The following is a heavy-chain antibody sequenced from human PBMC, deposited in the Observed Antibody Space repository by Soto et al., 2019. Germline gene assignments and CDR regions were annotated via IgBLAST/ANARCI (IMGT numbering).Heavy chain of an antibody. CDR1: GFTFSSYA. CDR2: ISYDGSNK. Sequence: PGGSLRLSCAASGFTFSSYAMHWVRQAPGKGLEWVAVISYDGSNKYYADSVKGRFTISRDNSKNTLYLQMNSLRAEDTAVYYCARGGGYDFWSGPPAPNWFDPWGQGTLVTVSS. D-gene: IGHD3-3*01. V-gene: IGHV3-30-3*01. CDR3: ARGGGYDFWSGPPAPNWFDP. J-gene: IGHJ5*02.